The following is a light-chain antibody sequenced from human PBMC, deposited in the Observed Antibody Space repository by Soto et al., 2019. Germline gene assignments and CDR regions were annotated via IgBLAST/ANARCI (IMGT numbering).Light chain of an antibody. Sequence: EIVLTQSPRTLSLSPGERATLSCRASQSVSSGYLGWYQQKPGQTPRLLIYGTSSRATGIPDRFSGSGSGTEFTLTINRLEPEDFAVYYCQQYGNSPRTFGQGTKVDI. CDR2: GTS. CDR1: QSVSSGY. CDR3: QQYGNSPRT. J-gene: IGKJ1*01. V-gene: IGKV3-20*01.